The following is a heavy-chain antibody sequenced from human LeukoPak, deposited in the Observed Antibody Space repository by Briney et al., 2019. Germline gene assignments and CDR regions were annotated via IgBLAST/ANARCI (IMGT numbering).Heavy chain of an antibody. J-gene: IGHJ3*01. CDR2: MSASGGST. D-gene: IGHD2-2*01. CDR1: GFTFSSYA. V-gene: IGHV3-23*01. Sequence: GGSLRLSCVASGFTFSSYAMSWVRQAPGKGLEWVSGMSASGGSTYYADSVKGRFTISRDNSQNTLYVQMNSLRAEDTAVYYCAKDRIMVPAVITAFDFWGRGTMVTVSS. CDR3: AKDRIMVPAVITAFDF.